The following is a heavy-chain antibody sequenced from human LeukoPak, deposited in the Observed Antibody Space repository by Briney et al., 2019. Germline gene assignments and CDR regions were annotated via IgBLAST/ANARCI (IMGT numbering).Heavy chain of an antibody. J-gene: IGHJ4*02. CDR2: IYSGDSDT. V-gene: IGHV5-51*01. Sequence: GGALKISCKGSVYSFTSYWIGWVRQMPGKGLEWMGIIYSGDSDTRYSPSFQGQVTISADKSISTAYLQWSSLKASDTAMYYCARRSTVVPGLLDYWGQGTLVTVSS. CDR1: VYSFTSYW. CDR3: ARRSTVVPGLLDY. D-gene: IGHD4-23*01.